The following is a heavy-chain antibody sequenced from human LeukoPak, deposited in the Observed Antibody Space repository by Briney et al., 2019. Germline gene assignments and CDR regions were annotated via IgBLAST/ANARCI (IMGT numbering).Heavy chain of an antibody. D-gene: IGHD3-10*01. CDR2: INHSGST. Sequence: PSETLSLTCAVYGGSFSGYYWSWIRQPPGKGLEWIGEINHSGSTNYNPSLKSRVTISVDTSKNQFSLKLSSVTAADTAVYYCARDVVRYYGSGSYGWFDPWGQGTLVTVSS. CDR1: GGSFSGYY. J-gene: IGHJ5*02. CDR3: ARDVVRYYGSGSYGWFDP. V-gene: IGHV4-34*01.